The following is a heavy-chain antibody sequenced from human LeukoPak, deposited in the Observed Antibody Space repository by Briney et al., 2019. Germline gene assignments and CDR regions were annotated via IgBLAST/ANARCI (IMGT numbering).Heavy chain of an antibody. J-gene: IGHJ4*02. D-gene: IGHD6-13*01. CDR2: IGGSGGST. Sequence: GGSLRLSCAASGFTFSSYAMSWVRQAPGKGLEWVSSIGGSGGSTYYADSVKGRFAISRDNSKNTLYLQMNSLRAEDTAVYYCAKVETAAAATLRGFDYWGQGTLVTVSS. CDR1: GFTFSSYA. V-gene: IGHV3-23*01. CDR3: AKVETAAAATLRGFDY.